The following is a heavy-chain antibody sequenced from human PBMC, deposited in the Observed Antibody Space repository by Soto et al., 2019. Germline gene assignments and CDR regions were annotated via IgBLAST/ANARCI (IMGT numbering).Heavy chain of an antibody. CDR3: ASINCSGGSCYSVRYFQH. CDR1: GGSISSGGYY. V-gene: IGHV4-31*03. Sequence: QVQLQESGPGLVKPSQTLSLTCTVSGGSISSGGYYWSWIRQHPGKGLEWIGYIYYSGSTYYNPSLQSRVTISVDTSKNQFSLKLSSVTAADTAVYYCASINCSGGSCYSVRYFQHWGQGTLVTVSS. D-gene: IGHD2-15*01. CDR2: IYYSGST. J-gene: IGHJ1*01.